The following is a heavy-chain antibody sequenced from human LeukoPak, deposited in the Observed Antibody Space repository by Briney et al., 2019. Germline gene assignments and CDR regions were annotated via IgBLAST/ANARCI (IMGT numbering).Heavy chain of an antibody. CDR3: ARISLTGYAPISGYFDY. J-gene: IGHJ4*02. V-gene: IGHV1-2*02. CDR2: INPNNGGT. Sequence: GASVKVSCKSSGYTFNGYYMHWVRQAPGQGLEWMGWINPNNGGTKYAQNFQGRVTMTRDTSISTAYMELDRLRFDDTAVYYCARISLTGYAPISGYFDYWGQGTLVTVSS. D-gene: IGHD3-9*01. CDR1: GYTFNGYY.